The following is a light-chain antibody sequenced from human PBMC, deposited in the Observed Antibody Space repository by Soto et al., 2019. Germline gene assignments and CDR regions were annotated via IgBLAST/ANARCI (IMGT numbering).Light chain of an antibody. J-gene: IGLJ1*01. V-gene: IGLV3-21*02. CDR1: NIASKS. CDR3: QVWDSSSDHHV. Sequence: SYELTQSPSVSVAPGQTASITCGGNNIASKSVHWYQQRPGQAPVLVVHDDSDRPSGIPERFSGSNSGNTATLTITRVEAGDEADYYCQVWDSSSDHHVFGAGTKGHRP. CDR2: DDS.